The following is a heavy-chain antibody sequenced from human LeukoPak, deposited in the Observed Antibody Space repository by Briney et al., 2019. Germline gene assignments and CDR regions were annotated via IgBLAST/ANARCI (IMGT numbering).Heavy chain of an antibody. CDR3: AANRGAGIAAWFDP. D-gene: IGHD6-13*01. Sequence: SETLSLTCTVSGGSISSYYWSWIRQPAGKGLEWIGRIYTSGSTNYNPSLKSRVTMSVDTSKNQFSLKLSSVTAADTAVYYCAANRGAGIAAWFDPWGQGTLVTVSS. J-gene: IGHJ5*02. CDR2: IYTSGST. CDR1: GGSISSYY. V-gene: IGHV4-4*07.